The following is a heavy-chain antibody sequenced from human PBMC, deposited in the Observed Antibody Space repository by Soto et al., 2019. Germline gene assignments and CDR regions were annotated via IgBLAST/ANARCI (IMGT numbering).Heavy chain of an antibody. D-gene: IGHD2-2*01. CDR1: GGSINSGGYY. J-gene: IGHJ4*02. CDR2: IYYSGST. CDR3: ARAERELGYCSSTSCRSLIYFDY. Sequence: SETLSLTCTVSGGSINSGGYYWNWIRQHPGKGLEWIGYIYYSGSTNYNPSLKSRVTISVDTSKNQFSLKLSSVTAADTAVYYCARAERELGYCSSTSCRSLIYFDYWGQGTLVTVSS. V-gene: IGHV4-61*08.